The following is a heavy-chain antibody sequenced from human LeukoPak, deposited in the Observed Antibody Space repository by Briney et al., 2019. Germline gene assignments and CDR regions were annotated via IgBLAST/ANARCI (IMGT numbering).Heavy chain of an antibody. J-gene: IGHJ4*02. CDR2: ISGSDGIA. V-gene: IGHV3-23*01. CDR1: RFTHSSYA. Sequence: GGPLRLSCAASRFTHSSYAIIWVRQAPGKALEGVSSISGSDGIAVYAKAVKGPFTIDTDNSKNTLYLKMNSLRAEDTAVYYCAKDRDYYFWSGYYTQYYFDSWGQGTLVTVSS. CDR3: AKDRDYYFWSGYYTQYYFDS. D-gene: IGHD3-3*01.